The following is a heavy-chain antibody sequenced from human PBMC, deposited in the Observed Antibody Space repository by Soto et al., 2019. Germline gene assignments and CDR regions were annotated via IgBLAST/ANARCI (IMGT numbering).Heavy chain of an antibody. Sequence: PGGSLRLSCVASGFTFSDYYMDWVRLSPGKGLEWVGRIKNKTNNYITQYAASVKGRFTISRDDSKNSLYLQMDSLKTEDTAVYFCSTKMNIRTTRSDYWGQGSLVTVSS. CDR1: GFTFSDYY. D-gene: IGHD4-4*01. CDR2: IKNKTNNYIT. CDR3: STKMNIRTTRSDY. V-gene: IGHV3-72*01. J-gene: IGHJ4*02.